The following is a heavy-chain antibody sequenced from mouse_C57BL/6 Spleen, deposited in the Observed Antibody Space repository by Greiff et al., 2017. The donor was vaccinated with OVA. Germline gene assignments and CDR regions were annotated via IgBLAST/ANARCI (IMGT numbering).Heavy chain of an antibody. V-gene: IGHV1-53*01. CDR3: ARRENYDGYQTYFDV. J-gene: IGHJ1*03. CDR1: GYTFTSYW. CDR2: INPSNGGT. D-gene: IGHD2-3*01. Sequence: VQLQQPWTELVKPGASVKLSCKASGYTFTSYWMHWVKQRPGQGLEWIGNINPSNGGTNYNEKFKSKATLTVDKSSSTAYMQLSSLTSEDSAVYYCARRENYDGYQTYFDVWGTGTTVTVSS.